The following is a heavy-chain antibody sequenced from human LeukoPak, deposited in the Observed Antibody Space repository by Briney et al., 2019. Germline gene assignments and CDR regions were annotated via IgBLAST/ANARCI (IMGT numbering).Heavy chain of an antibody. CDR2: IYSGGST. V-gene: IGHV3-66*01. CDR1: GFIVSSNY. D-gene: IGHD6-13*01. Sequence: PGGSLRLSCAASGFIVSSNYMSWVRQAPGKGLEWVSVIYSGGSTYYADSVKGRFTISRDNSKNTLYLQMNSLGAEDTAVYYCARERSSWIDYWGQGTLVTVSS. J-gene: IGHJ4*02. CDR3: ARERSSWIDY.